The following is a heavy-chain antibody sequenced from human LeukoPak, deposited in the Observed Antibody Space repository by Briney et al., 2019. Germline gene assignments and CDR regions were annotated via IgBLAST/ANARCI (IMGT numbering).Heavy chain of an antibody. V-gene: IGHV3-23*01. CDR1: GFTFSTFA. CDR3: ATYRQVLLSFES. CDR2: IFPSGGEI. Sequence: GGSLRLSCAASGFTFSTFAMIWVRQPPGKGLEWVSSIFPSGGEIRYADSVRGRFTISRDNSKSTLSLQMNSLRAEDTAIYYCATYRQVLLSFESWGQGTLVTVSS. D-gene: IGHD2-8*02. J-gene: IGHJ4*02.